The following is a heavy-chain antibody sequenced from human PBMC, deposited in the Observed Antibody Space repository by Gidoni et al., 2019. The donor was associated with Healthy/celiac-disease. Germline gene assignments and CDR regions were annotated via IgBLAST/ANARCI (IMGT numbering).Heavy chain of an antibody. CDR1: GFTFSSYG. V-gene: IGHV3-30*18. CDR3: AKDGVPGMGPAAIQGWFDP. D-gene: IGHD2-2*02. J-gene: IGHJ5*02. Sequence: QVQLVESGGGVVQPGRSLRLSCAASGFTFSSYGMTWVRQAPGKGLGWVAVISYDGSNKYYADSVKGRFTISRDNSKNTLYLQMNSLRAEDTAVYYCAKDGVPGMGPAAIQGWFDPWGQGTLVTVSS. CDR2: ISYDGSNK.